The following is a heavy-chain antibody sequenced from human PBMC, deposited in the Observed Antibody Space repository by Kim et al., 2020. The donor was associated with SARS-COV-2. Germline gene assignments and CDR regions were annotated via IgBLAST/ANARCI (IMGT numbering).Heavy chain of an antibody. V-gene: IGHV4-34*01. CDR1: GGSFSGYY. Sequence: SETLSLTCAVYGGSFSGYYWSWIRQPPGKGLEWIGEINHSGSTNYNPSLKSRVTISVDTSKNQFSLKLSSVTAADTAVYYCARDPYYYDSSGYSADYWGQGTLVTVSS. CDR2: INHSGST. D-gene: IGHD3-22*01. CDR3: ARDPYYYDSSGYSADY. J-gene: IGHJ4*02.